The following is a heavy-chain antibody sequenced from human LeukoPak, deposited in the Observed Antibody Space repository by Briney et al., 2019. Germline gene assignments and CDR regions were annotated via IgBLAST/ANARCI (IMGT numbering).Heavy chain of an antibody. D-gene: IGHD3-10*01. J-gene: IGHJ4*02. Sequence: SETLSLTCTVSGASISNYYCSWIRQPPGKGLEWIGYISNTGSTNYNPSLKSRVTISVDTSKNQLSLKLSSVPAADTAVYYCARGVGGSGISPEYWGQGTLVTVSS. V-gene: IGHV4-59*01. CDR2: ISNTGST. CDR1: GASISNYY. CDR3: ARGVGGSGISPEY.